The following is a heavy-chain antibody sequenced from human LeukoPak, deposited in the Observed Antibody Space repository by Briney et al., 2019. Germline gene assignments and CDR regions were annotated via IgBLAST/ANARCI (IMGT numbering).Heavy chain of an antibody. D-gene: IGHD1-26*01. Sequence: ASVKVSCKTSGYTFPSYDINWVRQATGQGLEWMGWMNPNSGNTGNTQKFQGRVTISRNTSITTAYMELSSLRSEDTGVYYCARGPKWTGSYYYFDYWGQGTLVTVSS. CDR2: MNPNSGNT. J-gene: IGHJ4*02. CDR1: GYTFPSYD. CDR3: ARGPKWTGSYYYFDY. V-gene: IGHV1-8*01.